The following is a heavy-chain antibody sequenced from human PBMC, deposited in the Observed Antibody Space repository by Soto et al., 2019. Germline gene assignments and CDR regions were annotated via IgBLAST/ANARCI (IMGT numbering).Heavy chain of an antibody. CDR3: ARLPSYDFWSGYYGPFDY. J-gene: IGHJ4*02. D-gene: IGHD3-3*01. V-gene: IGHV4-39*01. CDR1: GGSISSSSYY. CDR2: IYYSGST. Sequence: SETLSLTCTVSGGSISSSSYYWGWIRQPPGKGLEWIGSIYYSGSTYYNPSLKSRVTISVDTSKNQFSLKLSSVTAADTAVYNCARLPSYDFWSGYYGPFDYWGQGTLVTVSS.